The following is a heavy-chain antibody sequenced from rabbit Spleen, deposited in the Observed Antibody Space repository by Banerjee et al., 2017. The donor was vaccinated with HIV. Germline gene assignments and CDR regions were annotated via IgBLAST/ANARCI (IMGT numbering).Heavy chain of an antibody. J-gene: IGHJ4*01. D-gene: IGHD8-1*01. CDR3: ARDAGSGHYIDAYFDL. Sequence: QEQLEESGGGLVKPEGSLTLTCKANGFSFSDTDVMCWVRQAPGKGLEWIACITTATGKAVYATWAKGRFTISKTSSTTVTLQITSLTAADTATYFCARDAGSGHYIDAYFDLWGQGTLVTVS. CDR2: ITTATGKA. V-gene: IGHV1S45*01. CDR1: GFSFSDTDV.